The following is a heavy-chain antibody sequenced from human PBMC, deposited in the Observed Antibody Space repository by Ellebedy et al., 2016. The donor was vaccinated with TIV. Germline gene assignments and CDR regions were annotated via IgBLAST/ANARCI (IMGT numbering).Heavy chain of an antibody. Sequence: MPSETLSLTCAISGDSVSSNSAGWNWIRQSPSRGLEWLGRTYYRSKWYNDYAVSVKSRMTINPDTSKNQFSLQLNSVTPEDTAVYYCARRSSRNVMDVWGQGTTVTVSS. CDR3: ARRSSRNVMDV. V-gene: IGHV6-1*01. CDR1: GDSVSSNSAG. J-gene: IGHJ6*02. D-gene: IGHD6-13*01. CDR2: TYYRSKWYN.